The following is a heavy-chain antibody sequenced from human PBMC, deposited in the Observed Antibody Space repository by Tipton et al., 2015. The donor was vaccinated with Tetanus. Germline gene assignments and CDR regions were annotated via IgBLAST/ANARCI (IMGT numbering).Heavy chain of an antibody. Sequence: TLSLTCSVSGVSIKGGGFYWTWIRQPPGKGLEWIGYIYSPGTTSYVPSLRGRATISFDSVKNHFSLSLSSVTAADTAMYYCARDGGNYFYYGMNVWGQGAAVTVSS. V-gene: IGHV4-31*03. J-gene: IGHJ6*02. CDR3: ARDGGNYFYYGMNV. CDR1: GVSIKGGGFY. CDR2: IYSPGTT.